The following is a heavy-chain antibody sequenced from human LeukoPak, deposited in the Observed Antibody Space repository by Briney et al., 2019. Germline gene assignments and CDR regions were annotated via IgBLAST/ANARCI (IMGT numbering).Heavy chain of an antibody. CDR1: GYNFSGYH. D-gene: IGHD4-11*01. V-gene: IGHV1-2*02. CDR2: IHPNTGAT. CDR3: ARKGAEYSRSLMLNGWFDP. J-gene: IGHJ5*02. Sequence: ASVKVSCKPSGYNFSGYHMYWVRQAPEQGLEWMGWIHPNTGATKYSWKFQGRVTMTRDTSIKRAYMELSSLTSNDTAVYYCARKGAEYSRSLMLNGWFDPWGQGTLVTVSS.